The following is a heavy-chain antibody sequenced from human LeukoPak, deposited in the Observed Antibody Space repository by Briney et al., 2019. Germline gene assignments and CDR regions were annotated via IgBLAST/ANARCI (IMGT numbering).Heavy chain of an antibody. Sequence: SETLSLTCTVSGGSISSYYWSWIRQPPGKGLEWIGYIYYSGSTSYNPSLKSRVTISVDTSKNQFSLKLSSVTAADTAVYYCARRPASGAFDIWGQGTMVTVSS. CDR1: GGSISSYY. CDR3: ARRPASGAFDI. D-gene: IGHD6-25*01. V-gene: IGHV4-59*08. CDR2: IYYSGST. J-gene: IGHJ3*02.